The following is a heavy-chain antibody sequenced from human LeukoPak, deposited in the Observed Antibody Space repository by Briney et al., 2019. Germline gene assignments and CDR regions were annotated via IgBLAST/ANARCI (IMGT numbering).Heavy chain of an antibody. D-gene: IGHD2-15*01. CDR3: ARVRMLCSGGSCYVGAIDY. V-gene: IGHV3-7*03. CDR2: IKQDGSEK. CDR1: GFTFSSYW. Sequence: GGSLRLSCAASGFTFSSYWMSWVRQAPGKGLEWVANIKQDGSEKYYVDSVKGRFTISRGNAKNSLYLQMNSLRAEDTAVYYCARVRMLCSGGSCYVGAIDYWGQGTLVTVSS. J-gene: IGHJ4*02.